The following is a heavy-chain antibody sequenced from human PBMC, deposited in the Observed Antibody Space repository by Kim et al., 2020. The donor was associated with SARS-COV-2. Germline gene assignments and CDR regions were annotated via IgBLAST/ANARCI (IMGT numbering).Heavy chain of an antibody. CDR2: IYYSGST. CDR1: GGSISSYY. CDR3: ARRRRGYCSGGSCPWYFDL. J-gene: IGHJ2*01. D-gene: IGHD2-15*01. V-gene: IGHV4-59*01. Sequence: SETLSLTCTVSGGSISSYYWSWIRQPPGKGLEWIGYIYYSGSTNYNPSLKSRVTISVDTSKNQFSLKLSSVTAADTAVYYCARRRRGYCSGGSCPWYFDLWGRGTLVTVSS.